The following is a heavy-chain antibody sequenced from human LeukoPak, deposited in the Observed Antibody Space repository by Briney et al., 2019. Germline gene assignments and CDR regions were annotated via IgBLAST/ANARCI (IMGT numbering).Heavy chain of an antibody. J-gene: IGHJ4*02. Sequence: AGGSLRLSCAASGFTFSSYAMSWVRQAPGKGLEWVSGISGSGGSTYYADSVKGRFTISRDNSKNTLYLQMNSLRAEDTAVYYCARDFHSSGYSYWGQGTLVTVSS. D-gene: IGHD3-22*01. CDR2: ISGSGGST. CDR1: GFTFSSYA. CDR3: ARDFHSSGYSY. V-gene: IGHV3-23*01.